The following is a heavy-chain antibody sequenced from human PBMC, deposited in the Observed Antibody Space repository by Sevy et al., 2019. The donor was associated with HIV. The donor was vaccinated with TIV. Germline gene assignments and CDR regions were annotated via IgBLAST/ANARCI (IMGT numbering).Heavy chain of an antibody. J-gene: IGHJ4*02. Sequence: SETLSLTCTVSGDSISSSPYYWGWIRQSHGKGLEWIGSIYYSGSTYYNPSLKSRVPISVDTSKNQFSLKLNSVTAADKALVYCARQVGQLRFFDWSPGYFDYWGQGILVTVSS. CDR3: ARQVGQLRFFDWSPGYFDY. CDR1: GDSISSSPYY. CDR2: IYYSGST. D-gene: IGHD3-9*01. V-gene: IGHV4-39*01.